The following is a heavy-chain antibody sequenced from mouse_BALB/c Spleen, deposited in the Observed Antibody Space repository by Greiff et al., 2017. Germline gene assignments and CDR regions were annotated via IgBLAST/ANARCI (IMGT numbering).Heavy chain of an antibody. J-gene: IGHJ3*01. CDR1: GYTFSSYW. Sequence: QVQLQQSGAELMKPGASVKISCKATGYTFSSYWIEWVKQRPGHGLEWIGEILPGSGSTNYNEKFKGKATFTADTSSNTAYMQLSSLTSEDSAVYYCARRQLGPAWFAYWGQGTLVTVSA. D-gene: IGHD3-2*01. CDR3: ARRQLGPAWFAY. V-gene: IGHV1-9*01. CDR2: ILPGSGST.